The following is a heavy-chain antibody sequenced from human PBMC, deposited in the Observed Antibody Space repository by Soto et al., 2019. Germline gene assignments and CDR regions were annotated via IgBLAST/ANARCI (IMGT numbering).Heavy chain of an antibody. V-gene: IGHV3-11*01. J-gene: IGHJ6*02. CDR3: AKETKIAVAGRNTYYYGMDV. D-gene: IGHD6-19*01. CDR2: ISSSGSTI. Sequence: GGSLRLSCAASGFTFSDYYMSWIRQAPGKGLEWVSYISSSGSTIYYADSVKGRFTISRANAKNSLYLQMNSLRAEDTALYYCAKETKIAVAGRNTYYYGMDVWGQGTTVTVSS. CDR1: GFTFSDYY.